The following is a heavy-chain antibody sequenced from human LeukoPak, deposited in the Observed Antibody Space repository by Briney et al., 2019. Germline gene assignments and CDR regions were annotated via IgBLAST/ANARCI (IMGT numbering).Heavy chain of an antibody. V-gene: IGHV1-2*02. CDR1: GYTFTGYY. J-gene: IGHJ4*02. CDR3: ARGLVLRLYYFDY. D-gene: IGHD3-3*01. Sequence: ASVKVSCKASGYTFTGYYMHWVRQATGQGLEWMGWINPNSGGTNYAQKFQGRVTMTRDTSISTAYMELSRLRSDDTAVYYCARGLVLRLYYFDYWGQGTLVTVSS. CDR2: INPNSGGT.